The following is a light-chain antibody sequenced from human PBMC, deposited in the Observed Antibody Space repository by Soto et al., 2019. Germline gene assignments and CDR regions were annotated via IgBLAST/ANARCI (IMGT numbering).Light chain of an antibody. V-gene: IGLV2-14*01. CDR2: EVS. CDR1: SSDVGGYNY. Sequence: QSALTQPASVSGSPGQSITISCTGTSSDVGGYNYVSWYQQHPGKAPKLMIYEVSNRPSGVSNRFSGSKSGNTASLTISGLQAYDEADYYCSSYTSSSTLGVFGGGTKPTVL. CDR3: SSYTSSSTLGV. J-gene: IGLJ2*01.